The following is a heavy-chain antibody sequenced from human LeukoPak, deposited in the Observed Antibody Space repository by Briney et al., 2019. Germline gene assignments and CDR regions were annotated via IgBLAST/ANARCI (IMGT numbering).Heavy chain of an antibody. CDR2: IYTSGST. Sequence: PSETLSLTCSVSGGSISSYYWSWIRQPAGKGLEWIGRIYTSGSTNYNPSLKSRVTMSVDTPRNQFSLKLSSVTAADTAVYYCARGAAGGLSWFDPWGQGTLVTVSS. V-gene: IGHV4-4*07. J-gene: IGHJ5*02. CDR1: GGSISSYY. CDR3: ARGAAGGLSWFDP. D-gene: IGHD6-13*01.